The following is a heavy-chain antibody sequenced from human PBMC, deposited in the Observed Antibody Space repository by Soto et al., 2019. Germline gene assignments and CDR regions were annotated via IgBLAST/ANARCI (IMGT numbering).Heavy chain of an antibody. J-gene: IGHJ4*02. CDR1: GGSISSYY. CDR2: IYYSGST. V-gene: IGHV4-59*01. CDR3: ARDSYSSGWYSG. D-gene: IGHD6-19*01. Sequence: LSLTCTVSGGSISSYYWSWIRQPPGKGLEWIGYIYYSGSTNYNPSLKSRVTISVDTSKNQFSLKLSSVTAADTAVYYCARDSYSSGWYSGWGQGTLVTVSS.